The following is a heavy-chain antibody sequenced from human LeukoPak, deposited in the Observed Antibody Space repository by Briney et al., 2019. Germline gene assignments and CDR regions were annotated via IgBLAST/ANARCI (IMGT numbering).Heavy chain of an antibody. J-gene: IGHJ4*02. CDR2: INPNSGGT. V-gene: IGHV1-2*06. D-gene: IGHD1-20*01. CDR3: ARDDNWNQFDY. CDR1: GYTFTGYY. Sequence: ASVKVACKASGYTFTGYYMHWVRQAPGQGLEWMGRINPNSGGTNYAQKFQGRVTMTRDTSISTAYMELSRLRSDDTAVYYCARDDNWNQFDYWGQGTLVTVSS.